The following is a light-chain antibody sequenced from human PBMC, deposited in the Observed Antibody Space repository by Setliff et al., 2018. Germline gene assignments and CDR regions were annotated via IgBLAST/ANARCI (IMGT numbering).Light chain of an antibody. CDR3: QVWDPASDHRV. Sequence: SYELTQPPSESVAPGKTARITCGGHNIGDKSVHWYQQKPGQAPVLAVYDDSDRPSGIPGRFSGSNSGNTATLIISRVEAGDEADYYCQVWDPASDHRVFGTGTKVTVL. V-gene: IGLV3-21*03. J-gene: IGLJ1*01. CDR2: DDS. CDR1: NIGDKS.